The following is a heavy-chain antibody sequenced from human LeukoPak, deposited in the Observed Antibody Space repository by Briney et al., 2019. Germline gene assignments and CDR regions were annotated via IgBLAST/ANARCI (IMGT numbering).Heavy chain of an antibody. CDR2: INLNSGGT. Sequence: GASVKVSCKASGYTFTGYYMHWVRQAPGQGLEWMGWINLNSGGTNYAQNFKGRVTMTRDTSISTAYMELNSLTSDDTAVYYCARDSHGDYVGAWFDPWGQGTLVTVSS. CDR3: ARDSHGDYVGAWFDP. J-gene: IGHJ5*02. CDR1: GYTFTGYY. D-gene: IGHD4-17*01. V-gene: IGHV1-2*02.